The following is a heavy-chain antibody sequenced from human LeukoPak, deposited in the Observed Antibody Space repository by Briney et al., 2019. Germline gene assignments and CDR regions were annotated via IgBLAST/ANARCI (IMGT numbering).Heavy chain of an antibody. V-gene: IGHV4-59*01. CDR3: ASGGLETLDY. Sequence: PSETLSLTCTVSGGSISSYYWSWIRQPPGKGLEWIGYIYYSGSTNYNPSLKSRVTISVDTSKNQFSLKLSSVTAADTAVYYCASGGLETLDYWGQGTLVTVSS. CDR2: IYYSGST. CDR1: GGSISSYY. D-gene: IGHD1-1*01. J-gene: IGHJ4*02.